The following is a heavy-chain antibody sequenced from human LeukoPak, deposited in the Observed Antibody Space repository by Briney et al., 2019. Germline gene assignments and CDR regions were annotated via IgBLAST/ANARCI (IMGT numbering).Heavy chain of an antibody. Sequence: GGSLRVSCAASGFTFSDYYMSWIRQAPGKGLEWVSYISSSGSTIYYADSVKGRFTISRDNAKNSLYLQMNSLRAEDTAVYYCARDQGVVVVAANDYWGQGTLVTVSS. CDR3: ARDQGVVVVAANDY. CDR1: GFTFSDYY. J-gene: IGHJ4*02. CDR2: ISSSGSTI. V-gene: IGHV3-11*01. D-gene: IGHD2-15*01.